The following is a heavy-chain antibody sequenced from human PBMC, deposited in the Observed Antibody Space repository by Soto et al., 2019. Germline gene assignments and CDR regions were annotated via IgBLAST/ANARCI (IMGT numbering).Heavy chain of an antibody. V-gene: IGHV4-34*01. CDR2: INHSGST. CDR3: ASGGIRKTYYYGSGRRGYGMDV. CDR1: GGSFSGYY. J-gene: IGHJ6*02. D-gene: IGHD3-10*01. Sequence: TLSLTCAVYGGSFSGYYWSWIRQPPGKGLEWIGEINHSGSTNYNPSLKSRVTISVDTSKNQFSLKLSSVTAADTAVYYCASGGIRKTYYYGSGRRGYGMDVWGQGTTVTVS.